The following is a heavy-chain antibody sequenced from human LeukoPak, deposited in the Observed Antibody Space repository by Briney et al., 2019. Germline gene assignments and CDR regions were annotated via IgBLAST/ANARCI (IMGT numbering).Heavy chain of an antibody. V-gene: IGHV4-59*01. CDR3: ARGLWGYSSSSGLNY. CDR2: IYYSGST. CDR1: GGSISSYY. D-gene: IGHD6-6*01. J-gene: IGHJ4*02. Sequence: SETLSLTCTVSGGSISSYYWSWIRQPPGKGLEWIGYIYYSGSTNYNPSLKSRVTISVDTSKNQFSLKLSSVTAADTAVYYCARGLWGYSSSSGLNYWGQGTLVTVSS.